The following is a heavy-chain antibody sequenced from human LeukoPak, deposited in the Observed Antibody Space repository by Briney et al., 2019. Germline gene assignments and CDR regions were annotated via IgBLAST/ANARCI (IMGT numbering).Heavy chain of an antibody. CDR2: IYYSGST. CDR1: GGPIRPYY. CDR3: ARDLSLDY. D-gene: IGHD3-16*02. V-gene: IGHV4-59*01. J-gene: IGHJ4*02. Sequence: PSETLSLTCSVSGGPIRPYYWRWIRQPPGKGLEWIGYIYYSGSTNYNPSLKSRVTISIDTYKNQFSLKLSSVTAADTAVYYCARDLSLDYWGQGTLVTVSS.